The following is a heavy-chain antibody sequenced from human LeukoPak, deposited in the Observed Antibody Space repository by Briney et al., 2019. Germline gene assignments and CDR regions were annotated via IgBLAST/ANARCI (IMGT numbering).Heavy chain of an antibody. J-gene: IGHJ1*01. CDR1: GYTFIIYY. CDR3: ARDESTSILWW. D-gene: IGHD2-21*01. CDR2: INPSGGSA. Sequence: ASVKVSCKASGYTFIIYYMHWVRQAPGQGLEWMGIINPSGGSASYAQKFQGRVTMTRDTSTSTVYMELSSLRSEDTAVYYCARDESTSILWWWGQGTLVTVSS. V-gene: IGHV1-46*01.